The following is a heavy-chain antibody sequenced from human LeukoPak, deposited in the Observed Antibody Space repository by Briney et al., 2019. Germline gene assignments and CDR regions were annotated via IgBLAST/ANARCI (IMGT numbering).Heavy chain of an antibody. CDR2: INHSGST. CDR1: GGSFSGYY. V-gene: IGHV4-34*01. D-gene: IGHD3-22*01. J-gene: IGHJ4*02. CDR3: ARGLEDYYDSSGREYYFDY. Sequence: SETLSLTCAVYGGSFSGYYWSWIRQPPGKGLEWIGEINHSGSTYYNPSLKSRVTISVDTSKNQFSLKLSSVTAADTAVYYCARGLEDYYDSSGREYYFDYWGQGTLVTVSS.